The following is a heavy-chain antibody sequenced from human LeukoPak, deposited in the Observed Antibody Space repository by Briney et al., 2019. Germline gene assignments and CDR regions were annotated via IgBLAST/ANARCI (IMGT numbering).Heavy chain of an antibody. CDR3: ARGPAHGGNSHAFDI. CDR1: GGSISSYY. Sequence: PSDTLSLTCTVSGGSISSYYWSWIRQPAGNGLEWIGRIYTSGDTNYNPSLKSRVTMSVDTSKNQFSLKLNSVTAADTAVYYCARGPAHGGNSHAFDIWGQGTVVTVSS. D-gene: IGHD4-23*01. CDR2: IYTSGDT. J-gene: IGHJ3*02. V-gene: IGHV4-4*07.